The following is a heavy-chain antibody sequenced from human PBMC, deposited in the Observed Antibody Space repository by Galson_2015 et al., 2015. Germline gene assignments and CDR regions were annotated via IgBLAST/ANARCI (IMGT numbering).Heavy chain of an antibody. CDR3: AITNMITPTTYFDS. J-gene: IGHJ4*02. V-gene: IGHV4-39*01. CDR1: GGSISSRSFY. D-gene: IGHD3-22*01. CDR2: VYYSGST. Sequence: ETLSLTCTVSGGSISSRSFYWGWIRQPPGKGLEWIGSVYYSGSTYYNPSLESRVSIFVDTSKNQFSLKVSSVTAADKAVYYCAITNMITPTTYFDSWGQGTLVTVSS.